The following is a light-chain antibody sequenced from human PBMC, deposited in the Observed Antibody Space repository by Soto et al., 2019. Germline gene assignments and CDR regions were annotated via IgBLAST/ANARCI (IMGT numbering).Light chain of an antibody. CDR3: QQSFTAPWT. J-gene: IGKJ1*01. CDR1: QSISTF. CDR2: TAS. V-gene: IGKV1-39*01. Sequence: DIQMTQSPSSLSASVGDRVTITCRASQSISTFLNWYQQKPVKAPNLLIYTASTLHGGVPSRFSRSGSGTDFTLTISSLQPEDFVTYYCQQSFTAPWTFGQGTRVEIK.